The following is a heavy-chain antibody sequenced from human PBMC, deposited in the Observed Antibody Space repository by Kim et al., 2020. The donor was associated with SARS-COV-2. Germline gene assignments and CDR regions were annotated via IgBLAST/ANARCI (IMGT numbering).Heavy chain of an antibody. V-gene: IGHV3-11*01. CDR3: ARARAGAVARPHCFDY. Sequence: GGSLRLSCAASRFTFSDFYMSWIRQAPGKGLEWISYISSGGSIVYYADSVKGRFTISRDNAENSLYLQLNSLRAEDTAVYYCARARAGAVARPHCFDYWGQGTLVTVSS. J-gene: IGHJ4*02. D-gene: IGHD3-10*01. CDR1: RFTFSDFY. CDR2: ISSGGSIV.